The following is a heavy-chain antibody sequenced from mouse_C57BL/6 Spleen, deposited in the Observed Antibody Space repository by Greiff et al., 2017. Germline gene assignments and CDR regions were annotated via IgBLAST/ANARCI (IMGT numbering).Heavy chain of an antibody. J-gene: IGHJ4*01. V-gene: IGHV5-6*01. Sequence: VQLKESGGDLVKPGGSLKLSCAASGFTFSSYGMSWVRQTPDKRLEWVATISSGGRYTYYPDSVKGRFTISRDNAKNTLYLQMSSLKSEDTAMYYCARRTTVVATDYAMDYWGQGTSVTVSS. CDR1: GFTFSSYG. CDR2: ISSGGRYT. D-gene: IGHD1-1*01. CDR3: ARRTTVVATDYAMDY.